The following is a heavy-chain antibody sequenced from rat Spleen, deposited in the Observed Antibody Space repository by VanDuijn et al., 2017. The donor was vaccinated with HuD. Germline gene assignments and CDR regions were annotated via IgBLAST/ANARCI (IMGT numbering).Heavy chain of an antibody. J-gene: IGHJ1*01. CDR2: ISHDGRSS. CDR3: TTSTTVLYWYFDF. V-gene: IGHV5-20*01. D-gene: IGHD1-1*01. Sequence: EVQLVESGGGLVQPGRSLKLSCAASGFTLSDYNMAWVRQAPKKGLEWVATISHDGRSSYYRDSVKGRLIISRDNAKSSLYLQMDSLRSEDTATYYCTTSTTVLYWYFDFWGPGTMVTVSS. CDR1: GFTLSDYN.